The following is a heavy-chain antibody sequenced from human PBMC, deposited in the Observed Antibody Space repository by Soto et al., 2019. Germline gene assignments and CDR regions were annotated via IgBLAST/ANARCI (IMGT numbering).Heavy chain of an antibody. CDR1: VYSLSHPRMG. Sequence: QVTLKESGPVLVKPTETRTLTCTVSVYSLSHPRMGVSWIRQPPGKALEWLAHISAHDEKSYSTSLMTRLTISQDTSKSQVVLTMTNIDPVDTATYYCARVLYYGMEVWGQGTTVTVSS. CDR3: ARVLYYGMEV. J-gene: IGHJ6*02. CDR2: ISAHDEK. V-gene: IGHV2-26*01.